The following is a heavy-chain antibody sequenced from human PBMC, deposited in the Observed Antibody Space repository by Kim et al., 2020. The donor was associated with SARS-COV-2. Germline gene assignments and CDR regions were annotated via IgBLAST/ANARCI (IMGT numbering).Heavy chain of an antibody. J-gene: IGHJ4*02. Sequence: IRDSGVRTHYADSVKGRFTISRDNSKSTLFLQMNSLRAEDTAVYYCEASDYWGQGSLVTVSS. V-gene: IGHV3-23*01. CDR2: IRDSGVRT. CDR3: EASDY.